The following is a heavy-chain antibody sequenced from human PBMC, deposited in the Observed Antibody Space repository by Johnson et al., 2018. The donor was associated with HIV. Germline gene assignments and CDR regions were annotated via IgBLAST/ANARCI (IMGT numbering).Heavy chain of an antibody. CDR2: ISYSGSST. J-gene: IGHJ3*02. D-gene: IGHD3-22*01. V-gene: IGHV3-23*04. Sequence: VQLVESGGGVVQPGGSLRLSCAASGYSFDSHAMNWVRQGPGKGLEWVAAISYSGSSTYYADSVKGRFTISRDNSKNTLYLQMNSLRAEDTAVYYCARQLKYYYDSSGYYYLSSAAFDIWGQGTMVTVS. CDR1: GYSFDSHA. CDR3: ARQLKYYYDSSGYYYLSSAAFDI.